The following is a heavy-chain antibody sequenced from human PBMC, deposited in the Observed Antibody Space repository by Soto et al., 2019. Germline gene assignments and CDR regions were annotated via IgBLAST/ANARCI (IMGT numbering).Heavy chain of an antibody. J-gene: IGHJ5*02. Sequence: SETLSLSCTVSGGSISSYYGSWIRQPPGKGLEWIGYIYYSGSTNYNPSLKSRVTISVDMSKNQFSLKLSSVTAADTAVYYCARAAPDNWNYVSWFDPWGQGTLVTVSS. CDR1: GGSISSYY. V-gene: IGHV4-59*01. D-gene: IGHD1-7*01. CDR3: ARAAPDNWNYVSWFDP. CDR2: IYYSGST.